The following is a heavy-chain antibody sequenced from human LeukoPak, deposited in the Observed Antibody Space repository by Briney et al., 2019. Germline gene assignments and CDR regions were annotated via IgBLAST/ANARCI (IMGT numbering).Heavy chain of an antibody. Sequence: GRSLRLSCATSGFIFSTYGMHWVRQAPGKGLEWVAVIWYDGSITYYADSVKGRFTISRDNSKNTLYLQMNSLGAEDTAVYYCARAVGPFDYWGQGTLVTVSP. CDR2: IWYDGSIT. V-gene: IGHV3-33*01. D-gene: IGHD3-16*01. J-gene: IGHJ4*02. CDR3: ARAVGPFDY. CDR1: GFIFSTYG.